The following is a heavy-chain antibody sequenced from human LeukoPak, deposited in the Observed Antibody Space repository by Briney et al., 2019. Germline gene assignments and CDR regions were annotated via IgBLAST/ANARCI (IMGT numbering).Heavy chain of an antibody. J-gene: IGHJ5*02. V-gene: IGHV1-8*01. D-gene: IGHD2-2*01. CDR2: MNPNSGNT. Sequence: ASVKVSCKASGYTFTSYDINWVRQATGQGLEWMGWMNPNSGNTGYAQKFQGRVTMTRNTSISTAYMELSSLRSEDMAVYYCARAGCSSTSCYSMAWFDPWGQGTLVTVSS. CDR1: GYTFTSYD. CDR3: ARAGCSSTSCYSMAWFDP.